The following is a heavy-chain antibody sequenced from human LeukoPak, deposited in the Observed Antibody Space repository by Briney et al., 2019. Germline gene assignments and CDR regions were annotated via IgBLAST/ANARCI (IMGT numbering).Heavy chain of an antibody. CDR1: GGSFSGYY. J-gene: IGHJ4*02. Sequence: KPSETLSLTCAVYGGSFSGYYWSWIRQPPGKGLEWIGEINHSGSTNYNPSLKSRVTISVDTSKNQFSLKLSSVTAADTAVYYCARWDYGDYYFDYWGQGTLVTVSS. V-gene: IGHV4-34*01. D-gene: IGHD4-17*01. CDR2: INHSGST. CDR3: ARWDYGDYYFDY.